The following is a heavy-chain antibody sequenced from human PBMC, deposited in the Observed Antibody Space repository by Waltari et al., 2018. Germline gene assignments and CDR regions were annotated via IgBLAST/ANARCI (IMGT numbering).Heavy chain of an antibody. CDR1: GFTFSDYA. CDR2: IKTDGSET. J-gene: IGHJ4*02. D-gene: IGHD6-13*01. Sequence: EVQLVESGGGLVQPGGSLRLSCLASGFTFSDYAMHWVRQAPGKGLEWVANIKTDGSETYYVDSVKGRFTISRDNTKNSLYLQMSSLRAEDTAVYYCAIGGVETSWYWRYWGQGTLVTVSS. V-gene: IGHV3-7*01. CDR3: AIGGVETSWYWRY.